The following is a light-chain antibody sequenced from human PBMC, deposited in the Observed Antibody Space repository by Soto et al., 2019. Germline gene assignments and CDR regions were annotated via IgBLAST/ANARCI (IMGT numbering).Light chain of an antibody. CDR1: GSSFGAGYD. CDR2: GNS. J-gene: IGLJ1*01. Sequence: SPPRLPVTPSRAIVQAVSVSCPESGSSFGAGYDVHWYQQLPGTDPKLLIYGNSNRPAGVPDRFSGSKSGTSASLAITGLQAEEEADYYCQSYDSSRSGYVFGSGTKVTV. CDR3: QSYDSSRSGYV. V-gene: IGLV1-40*01.